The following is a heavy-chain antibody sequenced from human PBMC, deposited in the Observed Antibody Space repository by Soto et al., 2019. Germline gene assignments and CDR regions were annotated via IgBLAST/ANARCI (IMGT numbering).Heavy chain of an antibody. CDR2: IYHSGST. J-gene: IGHJ4*02. Sequence: QVQLQESGPGLVKPSGTLSLTCAVSGGSISSSNWWSWVRQPPGKGLEWIGEIYHSGSTSYNPSRKRRVTMSVDKFKDQFSLKLNSVAAADPAVYYCAVLPYYDFLTGYAHRGSFDYWGQGTLVTVSS. D-gene: IGHD3-9*01. V-gene: IGHV4-4*02. CDR1: GGSISSSNW. CDR3: AVLPYYDFLTGYAHRGSFDY.